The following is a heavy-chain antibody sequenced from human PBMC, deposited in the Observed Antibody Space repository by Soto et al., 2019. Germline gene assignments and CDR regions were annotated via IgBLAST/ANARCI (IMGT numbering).Heavy chain of an antibody. D-gene: IGHD7-27*01. CDR2: KPYTGSP. CDR3: AKVGWGGDS. J-gene: IGHJ4*02. CDR1: GDSVSRGSYH. Sequence: SETLSLTCSVSGDSVSRGSYHWSCIRQPPGKGLEWIGFKPYTGSPDYNPSLKSRVVISIDRSKNQFSLKLSSVTATDTAVYFCAKVGWGGDSWGQGTLVTVSS. V-gene: IGHV4-61*01.